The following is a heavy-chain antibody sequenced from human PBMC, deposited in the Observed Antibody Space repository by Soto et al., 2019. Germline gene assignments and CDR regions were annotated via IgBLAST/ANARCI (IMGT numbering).Heavy chain of an antibody. CDR1: GYTFTSYG. V-gene: IGHV1-18*01. CDR3: ARTDGRTRGFDP. CDR2: IGPYNGNT. Sequence: QVQLVQSGAEVKQPGASVKVSCKASGYTFTSYGISWVRQAPGQGFEWMGWIGPYNGNTNYAQTFQGRVTMTTDTSTSTAYMELRSLTSDDTAVYYCARTDGRTRGFDPWGQGTLVTVSS. J-gene: IGHJ5*02.